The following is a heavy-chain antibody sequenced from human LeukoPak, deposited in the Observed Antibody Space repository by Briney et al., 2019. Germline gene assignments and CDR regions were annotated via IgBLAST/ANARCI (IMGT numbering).Heavy chain of an antibody. J-gene: IGHJ4*02. CDR2: ISGSGGAT. D-gene: IGHD1-26*01. CDR3: AKGIESSGTYYTSFDY. V-gene: IGHV3-23*01. Sequence: PGGPLRLSCAASGFTFSSYGMHWVRHAPGKGLECVSGISGSGGATKYADSVEGLFTISRDNAKNTLFLQMSSLRAEDTAIYYCAKGIESSGTYYTSFDYWGQGTLVTVSS. CDR1: GFTFSSYG.